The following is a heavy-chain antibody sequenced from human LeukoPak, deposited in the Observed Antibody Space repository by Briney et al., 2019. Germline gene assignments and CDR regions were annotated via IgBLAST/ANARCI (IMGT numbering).Heavy chain of an antibody. D-gene: IGHD6-25*01. Sequence: PGGSLRLSCAASGFTFSNYAMHWVRQAPGKGLEWVAVISYDGSNKYYADSVKGRFTISRDNSKNTLYLQMNSLRAEDTAVYYCARGRSGYYFDYWGQGTLVTVSS. CDR3: ARGRSGYYFDY. CDR1: GFTFSNYA. V-gene: IGHV3-30-3*01. CDR2: ISYDGSNK. J-gene: IGHJ4*02.